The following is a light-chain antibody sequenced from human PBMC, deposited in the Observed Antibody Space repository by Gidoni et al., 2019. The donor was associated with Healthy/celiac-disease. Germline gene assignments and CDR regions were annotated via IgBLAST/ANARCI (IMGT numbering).Light chain of an antibody. J-gene: IGLJ2*01. CDR1: SSNIGRNT. CDR2: SNN. Sequence: QSVLTQPPSASGTPGQRVTISCSGSSSNIGRNTVNRYQQLPGTAPKLLIYSNNQRPSGVPDRCSGSKSGTSASLAISGLQSEDEADYYCAAWDDSLNAVVFGGGTKLTVL. CDR3: AAWDDSLNAVV. V-gene: IGLV1-44*01.